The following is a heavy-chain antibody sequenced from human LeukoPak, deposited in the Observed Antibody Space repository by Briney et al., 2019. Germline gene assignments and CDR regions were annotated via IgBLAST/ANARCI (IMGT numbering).Heavy chain of an antibody. V-gene: IGHV1-46*01. D-gene: IGHD3-22*01. CDR1: GYTFTTYY. CDR2: VNPSDGST. CDR3: AREGLDTSDYYGSRLDY. Sequence: ASVKVSCKASGYTFTTYYMHWVQQAPGQGLEWMGIVNPSDGSTSYAQKFQDRVTMTRDTSTSTVYMELSSLRSEDTAVYYCAREGLDTSDYYGSRLDYWGPGTLVTVSS. J-gene: IGHJ4*02.